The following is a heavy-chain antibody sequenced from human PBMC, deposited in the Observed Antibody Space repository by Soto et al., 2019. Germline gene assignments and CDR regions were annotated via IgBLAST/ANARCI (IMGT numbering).Heavy chain of an antibody. CDR3: VITFGGVIAHDAFGI. CDR2: MNPNSGNT. J-gene: IGHJ3*02. D-gene: IGHD3-16*02. V-gene: IGHV1-8*01. CDR1: GYTFTSYD. Sequence: ASVKVSCKASGYTFTSYDINWVRQATGQGLEWMGWMNPNSGNTGYAQKFQGRVTMTRNTSISTAYMELSSLRSEGTAVYYCVITFGGVIAHDAFGIWGQGTMVTVSS.